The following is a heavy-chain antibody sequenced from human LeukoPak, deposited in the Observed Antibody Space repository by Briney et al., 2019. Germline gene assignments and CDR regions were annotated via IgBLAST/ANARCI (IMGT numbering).Heavy chain of an antibody. CDR2: IYYSGNT. Sequence: SETLSLTCTVSGGSISTYYWTWIRQPPGKGLEWIGYIYYSGNTNYNPSLSSRVTISLDTSKSQFSLMLRSLTAADTAMYYCARRYTASPGERFDYWGQGILVTVSS. J-gene: IGHJ4*02. D-gene: IGHD2-2*02. V-gene: IGHV4-59*08. CDR3: ARRYTASPGERFDY. CDR1: GGSISTYY.